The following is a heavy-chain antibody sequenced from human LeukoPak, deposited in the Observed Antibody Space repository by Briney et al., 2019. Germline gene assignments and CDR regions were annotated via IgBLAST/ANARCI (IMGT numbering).Heavy chain of an antibody. CDR2: INPNSGGT. J-gene: IGHJ4*02. CDR3: AIGYCSGGSCYLKFDY. D-gene: IGHD2-15*01. V-gene: IGHV1-2*02. CDR1: GYTFTIFD. Sequence: ASVKVSRKASGYTFTIFDINWVRQAPGQGLEWMGWINPNSGGTNYAQKFQGRVTMTRDTSISTAYMELSRLRSDDTAVYYCAIGYCSGGSCYLKFDYWGQGTLVTVSS.